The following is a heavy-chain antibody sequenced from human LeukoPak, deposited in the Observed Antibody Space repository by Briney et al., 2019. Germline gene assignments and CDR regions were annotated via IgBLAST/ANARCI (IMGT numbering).Heavy chain of an antibody. CDR3: ASIMREPGNYYDSSGYPG. Sequence: PSQTLSLTCAVSGGSISSGDYSWSWIRQPPGKGLEWIGYIYHSGSSYYNPSLKSRVTISVDTSKNQFSLKLTSVTAADTAVYYCASIMREPGNYYDSSGYPGWGQGTLVTVSS. D-gene: IGHD3-22*01. V-gene: IGHV4-30-2*02. CDR1: GGSISSGDYS. J-gene: IGHJ4*02. CDR2: IYHSGSS.